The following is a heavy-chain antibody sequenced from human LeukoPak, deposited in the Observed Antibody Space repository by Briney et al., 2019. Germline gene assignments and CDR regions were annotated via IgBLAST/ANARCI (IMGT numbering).Heavy chain of an antibody. J-gene: IGHJ5*02. Sequence: ASVKVSCKASGYTFTGYYMHWVRQAPGQGLEWMGWINPNSGGTNYAQKFQGRVTMTRDTSISTAYMELRSLRSDDTAVYYCARVYTDYYDTDNWFDPWGQGTLVTVSS. CDR2: INPNSGGT. D-gene: IGHD3-22*01. V-gene: IGHV1-2*02. CDR3: ARVYTDYYDTDNWFDP. CDR1: GYTFTGYY.